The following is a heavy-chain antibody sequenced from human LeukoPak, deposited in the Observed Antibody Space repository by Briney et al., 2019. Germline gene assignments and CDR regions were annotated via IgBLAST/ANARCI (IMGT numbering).Heavy chain of an antibody. D-gene: IGHD3-10*01. Sequence: TSVKVSCKASGFTFHTSAMQWVRQARGQRLEWIGWIVLGSGNTVYSHKFHDRVIITRDMSTSTAYMELSSLRSEDTAVYYCARCAEVRGVMYYFDYWGQGTLVTVSS. CDR1: GFTFHTSA. J-gene: IGHJ4*02. CDR2: IVLGSGNT. V-gene: IGHV1-58*02. CDR3: ARCAEVRGVMYYFDY.